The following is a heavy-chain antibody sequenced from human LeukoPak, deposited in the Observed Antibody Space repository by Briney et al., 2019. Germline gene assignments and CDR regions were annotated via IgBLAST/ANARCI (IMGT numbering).Heavy chain of an antibody. J-gene: IGHJ3*02. CDR2: IYYSGST. V-gene: IGHV4-59*01. Sequence: NTSETLCLTCTVSGGSIRSYCWSWIRQPPGKGLEWIGYIYYSGSTNYNPSLKSRVTVSVDTSKNQFSLKLSSVTAADTAVYCCARDKKDYYDSSGYYYFALDIWGRGTMVNVSS. D-gene: IGHD3-22*01. CDR3: ARDKKDYYDSSGYYYFALDI. CDR1: GGSIRSYC.